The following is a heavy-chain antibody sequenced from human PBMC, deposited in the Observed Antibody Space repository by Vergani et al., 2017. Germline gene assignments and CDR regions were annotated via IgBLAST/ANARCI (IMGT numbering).Heavy chain of an antibody. J-gene: IGHJ6*03. Sequence: QVQLQESGPGLVKPSQTLSLTCTVSGGSISSGGYYWSWIRQHPGKGLEWIGYIYYSGSTYYNPSLKSRVTISVDTSKNQFSLKLSSVTAADTAVYYCARDRGPYGSSTSCYPPRRDYYYYYYMDVWGKGTTVTVSS. V-gene: IGHV4-31*03. D-gene: IGHD2-2*01. CDR2: IYYSGST. CDR1: GGSISSGGYY. CDR3: ARDRGPYGSSTSCYPPRRDYYYYYYMDV.